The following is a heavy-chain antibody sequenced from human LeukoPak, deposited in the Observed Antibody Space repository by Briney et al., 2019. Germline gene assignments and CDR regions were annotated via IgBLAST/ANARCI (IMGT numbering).Heavy chain of an antibody. V-gene: IGHV3-23*01. Sequence: PGGSLRLPCAASGFTFSSYAMSWVRQAPGKGLEWVSGISGSGDNTYYADSVKGRFTISRDNSKNTLYVQVNSLGTEDTAAYYCAKGSYYDSSGSFYSDYWGQGTLVTVSS. CDR3: AKGSYYDSSGSFYSDY. D-gene: IGHD3-22*01. J-gene: IGHJ4*02. CDR2: ISGSGDNT. CDR1: GFTFSSYA.